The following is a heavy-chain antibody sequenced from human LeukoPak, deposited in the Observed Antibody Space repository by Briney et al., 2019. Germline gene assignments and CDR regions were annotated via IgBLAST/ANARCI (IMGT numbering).Heavy chain of an antibody. J-gene: IGHJ1*01. V-gene: IGHV3-23*01. CDR3: AKDRSHYYDSSGYYYGSGEYFQH. D-gene: IGHD3-22*01. CDR2: ISGSGGST. CDR1: GFTFSSYA. Sequence: HSGGSLRLSCAASGFTFSSYAMSWVRQAPGKGLEWVSAISGSGGSTYYADSVKGRFTISRDNSKNTLYLQMNSLRAEDTAVYYCAKDRSHYYDSSGYYYGSGEYFQHWGQGTLVTVSS.